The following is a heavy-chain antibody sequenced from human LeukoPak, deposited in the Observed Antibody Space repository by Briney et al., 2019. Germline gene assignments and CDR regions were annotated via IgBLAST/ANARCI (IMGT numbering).Heavy chain of an antibody. Sequence: GRSLRLSCAASGFTFSSYGMHWVRQAPGKGLEWVAVIWYDGSNKYYADSVKGRFTISRDNSKNTLYLQMNSLRAGDTAVYYCARDQGSGYDFAFDYWGQGTLVTVSS. CDR1: GFTFSSYG. CDR2: IWYDGSNK. CDR3: ARDQGSGYDFAFDY. D-gene: IGHD5-12*01. J-gene: IGHJ4*02. V-gene: IGHV3-33*01.